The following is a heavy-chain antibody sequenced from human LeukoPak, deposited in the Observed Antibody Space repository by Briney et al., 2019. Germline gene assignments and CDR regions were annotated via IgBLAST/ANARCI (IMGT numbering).Heavy chain of an antibody. J-gene: IGHJ4*02. D-gene: IGHD3-22*01. CDR3: ARDYYDSSGYSSFDY. Sequence: GGSLRLSCAASGFTFDDYGMSWVRQAPGKGLEWVSNIIWNGGRTGYVDSVKGRFTISRDNAKNSLYLQMNSLRAEDTAFYYCARDYYDSSGYSSFDYWGQGTLVTVSS. V-gene: IGHV3-20*04. CDR1: GFTFDDYG. CDR2: IIWNGGRT.